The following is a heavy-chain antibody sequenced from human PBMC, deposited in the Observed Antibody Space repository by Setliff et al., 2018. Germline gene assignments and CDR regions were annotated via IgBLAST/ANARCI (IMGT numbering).Heavy chain of an antibody. CDR3: TRGRQNYYYMDV. V-gene: IGHV4-34*01. J-gene: IGHJ6*03. CDR2: INHSGST. Sequence: SETLSLTCTVSGGSISSYDWSWIRQPPGKGLEWIGEINHSGSTNYNPSLKSRVTISLDTSKNQISLHLPSMTTADTALYYCTRGRQNYYYMDVWGKGTTVTVSS. CDR1: GGSISSYD.